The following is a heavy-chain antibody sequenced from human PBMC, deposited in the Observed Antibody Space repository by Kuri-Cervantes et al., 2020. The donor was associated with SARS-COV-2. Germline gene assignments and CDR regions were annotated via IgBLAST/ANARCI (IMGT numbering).Heavy chain of an antibody. CDR1: GGSISSSSYY. CDR2: IYYSGST. V-gene: IGHV4-39*07. CDR3: ARDPGIAVAGGFDY. D-gene: IGHD6-19*01. Sequence: GSLRLSCTVSGGSISSSSYYWGWIRQPPGKGLEWIGSIYYSGSTYYNPSLKSQVTISVDTSKNQFSLKLSSVTAADTAVYYCARDPGIAVAGGFDYWGQGTLVTVSS. J-gene: IGHJ4*02.